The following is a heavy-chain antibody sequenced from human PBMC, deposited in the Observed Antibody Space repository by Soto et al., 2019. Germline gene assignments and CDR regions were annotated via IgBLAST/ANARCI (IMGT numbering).Heavy chain of an antibody. V-gene: IGHV1-69*06. CDR1: GGTFSSYA. J-gene: IGHJ4*02. D-gene: IGHD3-22*01. CDR2: IIPIFGTA. Sequence: SVKVSCKASGGTFSSYAISWVRQAPGQGLEWMGGIIPIFGTANYAQKFQGRVTITADKSTSTAYMELSSLRSEDTAVYYCARLVYDSRLNYLYFDHWGQGTLVTVSS. CDR3: ARLVYDSRLNYLYFDH.